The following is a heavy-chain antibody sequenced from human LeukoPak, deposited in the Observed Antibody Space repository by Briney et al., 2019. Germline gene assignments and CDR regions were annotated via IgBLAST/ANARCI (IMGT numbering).Heavy chain of an antibody. CDR3: ARRCIWFGELHWFDP. Sequence: SETLSLTCTVSGGSISSSSYYWGWIRQPPGKGLEWIGSIYYSGSTYYNPSLKSRVTISVDTSKNQFSLKLSSVTAADTAVYYCARRCIWFGELHWFDPWGQGTLVTVSS. CDR1: GGSISSSSYY. CDR2: IYYSGST. V-gene: IGHV4-39*01. J-gene: IGHJ5*02. D-gene: IGHD3-10*01.